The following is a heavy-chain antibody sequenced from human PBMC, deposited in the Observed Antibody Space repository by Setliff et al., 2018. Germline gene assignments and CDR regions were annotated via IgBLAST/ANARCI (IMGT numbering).Heavy chain of an antibody. Sequence: SETLSLTCSVSGDSINRNYWSWIRQPPGKGLEWLGYIYKSGSTNYNPSLKSRVTMSLDTSKNQFSLNLYSVTAADTAVYYCARAFDSSGYYGESHTHYFDNWGQGTLVTVSS. V-gene: IGHV4-4*08. D-gene: IGHD3-22*01. J-gene: IGHJ4*02. CDR3: ARAFDSSGYYGESHTHYFDN. CDR2: IYKSGST. CDR1: GDSINRNY.